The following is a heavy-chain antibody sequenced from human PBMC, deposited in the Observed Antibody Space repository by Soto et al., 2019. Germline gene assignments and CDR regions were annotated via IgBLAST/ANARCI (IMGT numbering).Heavy chain of an antibody. J-gene: IGHJ5*02. CDR1: GGSFSGYY. CDR3: ARGDGQLLDHWFDP. V-gene: IGHV4-34*01. CDR2: INHSGST. Sequence: QVQLQQWGAGLLKPSETLSLTCAVYGGSFSGYYWSWIRQPPGKGLEWIGEINHSGSTNYNPSLKSRVTISVDTSKNQFSLKLSSVTAADTAVYYCARGDGQLLDHWFDPWGQGTLVTVSS. D-gene: IGHD2-2*02.